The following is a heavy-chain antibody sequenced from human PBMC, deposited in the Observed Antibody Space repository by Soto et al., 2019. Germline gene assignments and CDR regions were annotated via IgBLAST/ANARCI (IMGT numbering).Heavy chain of an antibody. Sequence: PWGSLRLSCAASGFTFDDYAMHWVRQAPGKGLEWVGGISWNSGSIGYAYSVKGRFTMSRDKAKTSLYLQMNSLRAADTALYYCAKDNGRGGAAAGYYHYGMDXWGQGTTVTLS. CDR2: ISWNSGSI. V-gene: IGHV3-9*01. D-gene: IGHD6-13*01. J-gene: IGHJ6*02. CDR1: GFTFDDYA. CDR3: AKDNGRGGAAAGYYHYGMDX.